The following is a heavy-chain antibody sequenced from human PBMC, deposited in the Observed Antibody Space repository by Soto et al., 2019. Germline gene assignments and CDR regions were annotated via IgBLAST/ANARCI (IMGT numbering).Heavy chain of an antibody. CDR1: GYSFTDYH. D-gene: IGHD6-19*01. CDR3: ATTSGQYSIAWKKLDV. CDR2: INPYNGAT. V-gene: IGHV1-2*02. Sequence: QVQLVQSGAEVKKPGASVKVSCKASGYSFTDYHVHWVRQAPGQGLEWMGWINPYNGATNYAQKFQVRVSLTRDTSLSRSHLELNSLKSDDTAMYYCATTSGQYSIAWKKLDVWGQWTTGTVS. J-gene: IGHJ6*02.